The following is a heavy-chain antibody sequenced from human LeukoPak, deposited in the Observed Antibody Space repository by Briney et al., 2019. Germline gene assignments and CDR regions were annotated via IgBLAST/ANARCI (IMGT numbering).Heavy chain of an antibody. CDR3: AKYGDIAVAGILFDY. D-gene: IGHD6-19*01. CDR1: GFTFSSYA. V-gene: IGHV3-23*01. J-gene: IGHJ4*02. Sequence: PGGSLGLSCAASGFTFSSYAMSWVRQAPGKGLEWVSAISGSGGSTYYADSVKGRFTISRDNSKNTLYLQMNSLRAEDTAVYYCAKYGDIAVAGILFDYWGQGTLVTVSS. CDR2: ISGSGGST.